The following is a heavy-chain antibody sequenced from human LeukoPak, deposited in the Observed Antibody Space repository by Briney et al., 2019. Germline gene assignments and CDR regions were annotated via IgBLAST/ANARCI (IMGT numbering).Heavy chain of an antibody. V-gene: IGHV3-48*03. J-gene: IGHJ4*02. CDR1: GFTFSSYE. CDR3: ARVSPGSEYFDY. CDR2: VSRSGSTI. Sequence: GGSLRLSCAASGFTFSSYEMNWVRQAPGKGLEWVLYVSRSGSTIFSADSVKGRFTTSRDNAKNSLFLQMNSLRAEDTAVYYCARVSPGSEYFDYWGQGTLVTVSS.